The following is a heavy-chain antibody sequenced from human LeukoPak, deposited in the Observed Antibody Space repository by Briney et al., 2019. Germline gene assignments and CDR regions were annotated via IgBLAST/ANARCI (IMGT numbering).Heavy chain of an antibody. Sequence: GGTLRLSCAASGFTFSSYAMHWVRQAPGKGLEWVAVISYDGSNKYYADSVKGRFTISRDNSKNTLYLQMNSLRAEDTAVYHCARAKSTKYHFDYWGQGTLVTVSP. CDR3: ARAKSTKYHFDY. CDR2: ISYDGSNK. V-gene: IGHV3-30-3*01. D-gene: IGHD2-2*01. J-gene: IGHJ4*02. CDR1: GFTFSSYA.